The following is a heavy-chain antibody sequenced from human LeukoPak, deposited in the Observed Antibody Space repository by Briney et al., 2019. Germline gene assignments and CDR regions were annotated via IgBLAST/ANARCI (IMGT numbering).Heavy chain of an antibody. D-gene: IGHD6-13*01. V-gene: IGHV5-51*01. CDR2: IYPGDSDT. CDR1: GYSFTSYW. Sequence: GESLKISCKGSGYSFTSYWIGWVRQMPGKGLEWMGIIYPGDSDTRYSPSFQGQVTISADKSISTAYLQWSSLKASDTAMYYCARRDSSSWYGEGGFDPWGQGTLVAVSS. J-gene: IGHJ5*02. CDR3: ARRDSSSWYGEGGFDP.